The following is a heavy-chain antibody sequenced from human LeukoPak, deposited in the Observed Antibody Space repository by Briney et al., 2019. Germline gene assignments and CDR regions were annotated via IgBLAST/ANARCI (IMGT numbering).Heavy chain of an antibody. Sequence: GASVKVSCKASGYTFTSYGISWVRQAPGQGLEWMGWISAYNGNTNYAQKLQGRVTMTTDTSTSTAYMELRSLRSDDTAVYYCARDQLRYYYGSGPLPGHWGQGTLVTVSS. V-gene: IGHV1-18*01. CDR2: ISAYNGNT. CDR1: GYTFTSYG. D-gene: IGHD3-10*01. CDR3: ARDQLRYYYGSGPLPGH. J-gene: IGHJ4*02.